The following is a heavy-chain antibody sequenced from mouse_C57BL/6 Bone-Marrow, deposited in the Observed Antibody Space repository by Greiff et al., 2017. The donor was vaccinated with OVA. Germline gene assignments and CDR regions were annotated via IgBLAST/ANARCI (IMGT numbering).Heavy chain of an antibody. CDR1: GYSFTGYY. CDR3: ARPRNYVYAMDY. Sequence: EVQLQQSGPELVKPGASVKISCKASGYSFTGYYLHWVKQSHGTILAWIGYIYPYNGVSSYNQNFTGQATLTVDKSSSTAYMELRSLTSEDSAVYYCARPRNYVYAMDYWGQGTSVTVSS. CDR2: IYPYNGVS. D-gene: IGHD2-1*01. V-gene: IGHV1-31*01. J-gene: IGHJ4*01.